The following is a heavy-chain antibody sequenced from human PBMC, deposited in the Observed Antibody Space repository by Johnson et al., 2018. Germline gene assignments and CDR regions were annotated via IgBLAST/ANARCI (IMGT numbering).Heavy chain of an antibody. D-gene: IGHD1-26*01. J-gene: IGHJ6*04. Sequence: VQLVQSGGGLVQPGGSLRLSCAVSGFSFSSYWMSWVRQAPGKGLEWVANIKTDGSEVYYVDSVKGRFTISRDNAKNSMYLQRNSLRGEDTAVYYWAREGRSSDVWGNGTTVTVSS. V-gene: IGHV3-7*01. CDR3: AREGRSSDV. CDR2: IKTDGSEV. CDR1: GFSFSSYW.